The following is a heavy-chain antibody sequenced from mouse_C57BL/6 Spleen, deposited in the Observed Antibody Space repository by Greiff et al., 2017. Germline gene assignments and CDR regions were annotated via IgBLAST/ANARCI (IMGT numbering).Heavy chain of an antibody. CDR2: IWSGGST. D-gene: IGHD1-1*01. J-gene: IGHJ3*01. Sequence: VQLVESGPGLVQPSQSLSITCTVSGFSLTSYGVHWVRQSPGKGLEWLGVIWSGGSTDYNAAFISRLSISKDNSKSQVFFKMNSLQADDTAIYYCARLITTVVAENWFAYWGQGTLVTVSA. CDR3: ARLITTVVAENWFAY. CDR1: GFSLTSYG. V-gene: IGHV2-2*01.